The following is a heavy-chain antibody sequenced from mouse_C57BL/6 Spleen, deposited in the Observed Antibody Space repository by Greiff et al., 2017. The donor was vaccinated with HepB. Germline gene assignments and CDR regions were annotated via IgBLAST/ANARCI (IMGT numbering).Heavy chain of an antibody. CDR2: ISDGGSYT. J-gene: IGHJ2*01. Sequence: EVQRVESGGGLVKPGGSLKLSCAASGFTFSSYAMSWVRQTPEKRLEWVATISDGGSYTYYPDNVKGRFTISRDNAKNNLYLQMSHLKSEDTAMYYCARDAYYGNYGGYFDYWGQGTTLTVSS. CDR1: GFTFSSYA. D-gene: IGHD2-10*01. CDR3: ARDAYYGNYGGYFDY. V-gene: IGHV5-4*01.